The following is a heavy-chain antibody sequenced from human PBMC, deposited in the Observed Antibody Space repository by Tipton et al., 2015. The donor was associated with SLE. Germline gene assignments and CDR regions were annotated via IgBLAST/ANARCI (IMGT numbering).Heavy chain of an antibody. CDR2: IYDGGTT. CDR1: GDSINNDYF. Sequence: TLSLTCTVSGDSINNDYFWGWIRQPPGKGLEWIGNIYDGGTTHYNPSLKSRVTMSVDTSENQLSLNLNSVTAADTAVYYCARHLAGDSLWYFDLWGRGTLVTVSS. D-gene: IGHD6-19*01. V-gene: IGHV4-38-2*02. CDR3: ARHLAGDSLWYFDL. J-gene: IGHJ2*01.